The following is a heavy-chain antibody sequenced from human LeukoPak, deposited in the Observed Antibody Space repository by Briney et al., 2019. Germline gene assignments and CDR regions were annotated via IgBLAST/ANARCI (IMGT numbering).Heavy chain of an antibody. V-gene: IGHV4-38-2*02. D-gene: IGHD1-14*01. CDR3: AGLIRPGWFDP. Sequence: SETLSLTCTVSGYYVNRGYYWGWVRQPPGKGLEWIGIIYHSGSTYYNPSLKSRVTISVDTSKNQFSLKLSSVTAADTAVYYCAGLIRPGWFDPWGQGTLVTVSS. J-gene: IGHJ5*02. CDR2: IYHSGST. CDR1: GYYVNRGYY.